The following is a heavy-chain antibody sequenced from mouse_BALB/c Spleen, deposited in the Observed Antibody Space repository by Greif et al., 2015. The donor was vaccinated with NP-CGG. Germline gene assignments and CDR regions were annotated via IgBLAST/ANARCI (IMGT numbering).Heavy chain of an antibody. D-gene: IGHD2-1*01. CDR1: GYSITSDYA. CDR2: ISYSGST. J-gene: IGHJ2*01. Sequence: EVKLMESGPGLVKPSQSLSLTCTVTGYSITSDYAWNWIRQFPGNKLEWMGYISYSGSTSYNPSLKSRISITRDTSKNQFFLQSNSVTTEDTATYYCARRDYGNYFDYWGQGTTLTVSS. CDR3: ARRDYGNYFDY. V-gene: IGHV3-2*02.